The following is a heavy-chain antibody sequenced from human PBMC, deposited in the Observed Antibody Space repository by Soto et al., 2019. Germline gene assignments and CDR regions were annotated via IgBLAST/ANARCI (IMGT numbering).Heavy chain of an antibody. V-gene: IGHV3-30*18. D-gene: IGHD3-10*01. J-gene: IGHJ4*02. CDR2: ISYDGSNK. CDR1: GFTFSAYG. Sequence: QVQLVESGGGVVQPGRSLRLSCAGSGFTFSAYGMDWVRQAPGKGLEWVEVISYDGSNKDYSDSVKGRFTISRDNSKNTLYLQMNSLRAEDTAVYYCAKDRMGAGVRGYFDYWGQGTLVTVSS. CDR3: AKDRMGAGVRGYFDY.